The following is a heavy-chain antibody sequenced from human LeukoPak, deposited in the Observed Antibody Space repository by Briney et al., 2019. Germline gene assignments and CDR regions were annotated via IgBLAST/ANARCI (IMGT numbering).Heavy chain of an antibody. CDR1: GFTFSSYW. CDR3: ARDGATGTTLDY. D-gene: IGHD1-1*01. CDR2: ISSSGSNV. J-gene: IGHJ4*02. V-gene: IGHV3-21*01. Sequence: GGSLRLSCAASGFTFSSYWMHWVRQAPGKGLEWGSSISSSGSNVYYADSVKGRFTISRDNAKNSLYLQMNSLRAEDTAVYYCARDGATGTTLDYWGQGTLVTVSS.